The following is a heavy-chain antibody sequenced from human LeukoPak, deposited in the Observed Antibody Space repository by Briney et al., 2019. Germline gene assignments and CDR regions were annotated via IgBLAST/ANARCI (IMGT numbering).Heavy chain of an antibody. V-gene: IGHV4-4*07. CDR2: IYTSGWT. CDR3: ARVRDYYGEGSAIWFDA. CDR1: GGSISSYY. J-gene: IGHJ5*02. D-gene: IGHD3-10*01. Sequence: SETLSLTCMFSGGSISSYYWSWIGQPAGKGREWIGRIYTSGWTNYKPSLQSRVTMSVDPSKNQFPLKLRSATAEDTAGYYCARVRDYYGEGSAIWFDAWGKGTLVTVSS.